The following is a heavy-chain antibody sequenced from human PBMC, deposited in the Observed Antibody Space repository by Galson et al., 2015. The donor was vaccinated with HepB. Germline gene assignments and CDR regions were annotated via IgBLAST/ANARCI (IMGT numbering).Heavy chain of an antibody. Sequence: SLRLSCAASGFSFNYFPMHWVRQAPGKGLEWVAVISYTGSYTGYADFGRGRFTISRDNSKNALYLQMNSLRVEDTALYYCVRPRGAGAGDYQNWYFDLWGRGTLVTVSP. J-gene: IGHJ2*01. D-gene: IGHD4-17*01. CDR1: GFSFNYFP. V-gene: IGHV3-30-3*01. CDR3: VRPRGAGAGDYQNWYFDL. CDR2: ISYTGSYT.